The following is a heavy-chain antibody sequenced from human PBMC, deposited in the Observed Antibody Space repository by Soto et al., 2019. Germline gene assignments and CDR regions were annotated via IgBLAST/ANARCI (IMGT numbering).Heavy chain of an antibody. CDR3: ATNEGRDGYSFDY. V-gene: IGHV3-23*01. J-gene: IGHJ4*02. D-gene: IGHD5-12*01. CDR1: GFTFSNYA. Sequence: GGSLRLSCAASGFTFSNYAMSWVRQAPGKGLEWVSGLSDGGGSTFYADSVKGRFTISRDNAKNALYLQMSSLTSEDTAVYYCATNEGRDGYSFDYWGQGTLVTVSS. CDR2: LSDGGGST.